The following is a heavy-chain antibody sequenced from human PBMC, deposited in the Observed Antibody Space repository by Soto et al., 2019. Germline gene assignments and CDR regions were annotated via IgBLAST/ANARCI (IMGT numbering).Heavy chain of an antibody. V-gene: IGHV1-3*01. Sequence: QVQLVQSGAEVKKPGASVKVSCKASGYTFTSYAMHWVRQAPGQRLEWMGWINAGNGNTKYSQKFQGRVTITRDTTASTAYMELSSLRSEDTAVYYCASLGGPPDGYAVYFDYWGQGTLVTVSS. CDR3: ASLGGPPDGYAVYFDY. CDR2: INAGNGNT. J-gene: IGHJ4*02. CDR1: GYTFTSYA. D-gene: IGHD5-12*01.